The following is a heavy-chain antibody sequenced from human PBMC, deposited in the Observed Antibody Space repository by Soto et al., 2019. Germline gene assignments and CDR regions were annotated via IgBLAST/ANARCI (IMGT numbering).Heavy chain of an antibody. J-gene: IGHJ3*02. D-gene: IGHD6-19*01. Sequence: EVQLVESGGGLVQPGGSLKLSCAASGFTFSGSAMHWVRQASGKGLEWVGRIRSKANSYATAYAASVKGRFTSSRDDSKNTAYLQMNSLKTEDTAVYYCTSSGWYVGAFDIWGQGTMVTVSS. CDR3: TSSGWYVGAFDI. CDR1: GFTFSGSA. V-gene: IGHV3-73*02. CDR2: IRSKANSYAT.